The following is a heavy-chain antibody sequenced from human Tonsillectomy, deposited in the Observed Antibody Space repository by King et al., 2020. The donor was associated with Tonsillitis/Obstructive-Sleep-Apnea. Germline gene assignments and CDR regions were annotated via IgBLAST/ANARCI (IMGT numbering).Heavy chain of an antibody. J-gene: IGHJ3*02. Sequence: HVQLVESGGGVVQPGRSLRLSCAASGFTFSSYAMDWVRQAPGKGLEWVAVISYDGRNKNYADSVKGRFTISRDNSKKTLYLQMNSLRAEDTAVYYCARDVGAYASSEAAFDIWGQGTRVTVSS. D-gene: IGHD2-2*01. CDR1: GFTFSSYA. CDR2: ISYDGRNK. CDR3: ARDVGAYASSEAAFDI. V-gene: IGHV3-30*04.